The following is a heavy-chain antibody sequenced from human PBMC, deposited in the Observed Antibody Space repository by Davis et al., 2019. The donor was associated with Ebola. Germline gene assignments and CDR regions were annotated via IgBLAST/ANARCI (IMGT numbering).Heavy chain of an antibody. D-gene: IGHD1-20*01. CDR2: IYTGDSDT. CDR1: ENSFTSYW. V-gene: IGHV5-51*01. J-gene: IGHJ3*01. CDR3: ASLRRTITGMDDGFDL. Sequence: GESLKISCKDSENSFTSYWIGWVRQMPGKGLEWMGIIYTGDSDTRYSPSFRGQVTISADKSTRTAYLQWGSLKASDTAIYYCASLRRTITGMDDGFDLWGQGTMVTVSS.